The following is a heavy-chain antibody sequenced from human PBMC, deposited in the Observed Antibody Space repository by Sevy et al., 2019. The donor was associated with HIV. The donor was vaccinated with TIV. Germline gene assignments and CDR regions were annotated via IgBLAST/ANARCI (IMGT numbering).Heavy chain of an antibody. Sequence: GGSLRLSCAASGFSFSSYAMNWVRQAPGKGLEWVSAVSASGATTYYADSVKGRFTISRDNSRSTLYLQMDSLRADDTAVYYCAKDTTSLWSYFDYWGQGTLVTVSS. D-gene: IGHD2-2*01. CDR2: VSASGATT. J-gene: IGHJ4*02. CDR1: GFSFSSYA. CDR3: AKDTTSLWSYFDY. V-gene: IGHV3-23*01.